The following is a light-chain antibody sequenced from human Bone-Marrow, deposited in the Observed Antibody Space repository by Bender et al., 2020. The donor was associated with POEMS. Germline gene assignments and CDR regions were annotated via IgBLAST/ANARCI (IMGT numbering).Light chain of an antibody. J-gene: IGLJ2*01. V-gene: IGLV2-11*01. CDR1: NSDVVGYNF. CDR2: DVT. CDR3: CSYAGSYNQV. Sequence: QSALTQPRSVSGSPGQSVTISCTGTNSDVVGYNFVSWYQQHPGKAPKLMIYDVTKRPSGVPDRFSGSKSGNTASLTISGLQAEDETDYYCCSYAGSYNQVLGGGTKLTVL.